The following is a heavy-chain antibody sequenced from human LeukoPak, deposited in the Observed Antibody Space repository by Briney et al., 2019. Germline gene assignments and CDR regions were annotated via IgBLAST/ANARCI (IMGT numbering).Heavy chain of an antibody. V-gene: IGHV3-30*02. J-gene: IGHJ4*02. CDR1: EFIVSINY. D-gene: IGHD3-10*01. CDR2: IRYDGSNK. CDR3: AKTPQGRGASYFDY. Sequence: GGSLRLSCAASEFIVSINYMTWVRQAPGKGLEWVAFIRYDGSNKYYADSVKGRFTISRDNSKNTLYLQMNSLRAEDTAVYYCAKTPQGRGASYFDYWGQGTLVTVSS.